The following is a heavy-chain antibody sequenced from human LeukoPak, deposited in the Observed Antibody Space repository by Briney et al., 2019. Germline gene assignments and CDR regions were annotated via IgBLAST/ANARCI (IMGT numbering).Heavy chain of an antibody. CDR2: IYNSGST. D-gene: IGHD6-19*01. V-gene: IGHV4-59*12. J-gene: IGHJ4*02. CDR1: GGSIRSYY. Sequence: SETLSLTCTVSGGSIRSYYWSWIRQPPGKGLEWIGYIYNSGSTNYNPSLKSRVTISVDKSKNQFSLKLSSVTAADTAVYYCARDLGAVAGSGGAYYFDYWGQGTLVTVSS. CDR3: ARDLGAVAGSGGAYYFDY.